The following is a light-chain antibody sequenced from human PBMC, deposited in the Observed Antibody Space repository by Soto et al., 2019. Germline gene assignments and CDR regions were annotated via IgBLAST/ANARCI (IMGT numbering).Light chain of an antibody. Sequence: DIQLNQSXSSLSASVGDRVPITCRERQSLTSYLNWXQQKXGXSPXXXXYAASSLQSGGPSRFSGSGSGTDFTLTISSLQPEDFATYYGQQSYSNPPTFGQGTKVDIK. CDR3: QQSYSNPPT. J-gene: IGKJ1*01. CDR1: QSLTSY. V-gene: IGKV1-39*01. CDR2: AAS.